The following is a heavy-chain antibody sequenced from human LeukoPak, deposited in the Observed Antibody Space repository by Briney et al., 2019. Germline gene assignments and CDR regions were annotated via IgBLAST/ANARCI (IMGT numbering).Heavy chain of an antibody. D-gene: IGHD6-19*01. CDR1: GFPFSSYG. V-gene: IGHV3-33*01. CDR2: LVYDARS. J-gene: IGHJ4*02. Sequence: GGSLRLSCAASGFPFSSYGMHWVRQAPGKGLEWVARLVYDARSDYANSVRGQFSISRDDSKNTLFLDMSNLRVEDTALYYCARDLSAAFDFWGQGVLVTVSS. CDR3: ARDLSAAFDF.